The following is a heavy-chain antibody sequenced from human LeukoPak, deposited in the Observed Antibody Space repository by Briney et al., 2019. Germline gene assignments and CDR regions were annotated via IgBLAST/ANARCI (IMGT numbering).Heavy chain of an antibody. Sequence: PGGSLRLSCVASGFTFRNYAMNWVRQVPGKGLEWVSTISVAGVGTHYADSVKGRFTISRDNAKNSLYLQMNSLRAEDTAVYYCARPLERLVIIPRAFDIWGQGTMVTVSS. J-gene: IGHJ3*02. CDR2: ISVAGVGT. D-gene: IGHD3-9*01. CDR1: GFTFRNYA. V-gene: IGHV3-21*01. CDR3: ARPLERLVIIPRAFDI.